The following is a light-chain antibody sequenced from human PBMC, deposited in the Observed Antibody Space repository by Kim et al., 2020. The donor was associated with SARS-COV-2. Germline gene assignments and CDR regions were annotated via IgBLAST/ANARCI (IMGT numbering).Light chain of an antibody. J-gene: IGKJ1*01. CDR2: DAS. Sequence: LSQGERATLSCRASQSVGSYLAWYQQKPGQAPRLLIYDASNRATAIPDRFTGSGSGTDFTLTISSLEPEDCAVYFCQQRNYWPQTFGQGTKVDIK. CDR3: QQRNYWPQT. CDR1: QSVGSY. V-gene: IGKV3-11*01.